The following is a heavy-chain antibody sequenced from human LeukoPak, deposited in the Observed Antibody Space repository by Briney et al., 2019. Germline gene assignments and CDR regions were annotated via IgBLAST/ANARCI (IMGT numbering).Heavy chain of an antibody. CDR1: GGSFSGYY. D-gene: IGHD6-6*01. V-gene: IGHV4-34*01. CDR2: INHSGST. CDR3: VRIAARSGGY. J-gene: IGHJ4*02. Sequence: SETLSLTCAVYGGSFSGYYWSWIRQPPGKGLEWIGEINHSGSTNYNPSLKSRVTISVDTSKNQFSLKLSSVTAADTAVYYCVRIAARSGGYWGQGTLDTVSS.